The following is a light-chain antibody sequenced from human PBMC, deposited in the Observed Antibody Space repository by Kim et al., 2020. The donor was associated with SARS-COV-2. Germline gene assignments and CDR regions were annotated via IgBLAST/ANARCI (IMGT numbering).Light chain of an antibody. CDR3: QQYGSSPPYT. V-gene: IGKV3D-20*01. Sequence: SPGHRDPLPCRPSQTDYHSYLAWYQQKPGLAHRLVVYAVPHRATGLTDRFSRGGSGKDFTLTINRLESEDFAVYFCQQYGSSPPYTFGQGTELEI. CDR2: AVP. CDR1: QTDYHSY. J-gene: IGKJ2*01.